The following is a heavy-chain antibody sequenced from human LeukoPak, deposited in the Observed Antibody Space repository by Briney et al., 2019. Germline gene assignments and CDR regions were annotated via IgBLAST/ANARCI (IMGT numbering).Heavy chain of an antibody. J-gene: IGHJ6*03. CDR2: INHSGST. Sequence: SETLSLTCAVYGGSFIGYYWSWIRQPPGKGLEWIGEINHSGSTNYNPSLKSRVTISVDTSKNQFSLKLSSVTAADTAVYYCARNSSPYYYYYYMDVWGKGTTVTVSS. V-gene: IGHV4-34*01. CDR1: GGSFIGYY. D-gene: IGHD4-23*01. CDR3: ARNSSPYYYYYYMDV.